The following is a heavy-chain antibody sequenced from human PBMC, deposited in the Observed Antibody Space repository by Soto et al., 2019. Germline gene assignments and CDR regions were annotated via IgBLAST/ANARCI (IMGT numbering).Heavy chain of an antibody. D-gene: IGHD2-8*01. J-gene: IGHJ6*02. CDR3: ARVPTYCTKGGCYRFYRHYGMAG. V-gene: IGHV3-13*01. Sequence: GGSLRLSCAASGFTFISYDMHWVRQATGKGLEWVSAIGTAGDTYYPGSVKGRFTISRENAKNSLYLQMNSLRAEDTAVYYCARVPTYCTKGGCYRFYRHYGMAGWAQGTTVTVAS. CDR1: GFTFISYD. CDR2: IGTAGDT.